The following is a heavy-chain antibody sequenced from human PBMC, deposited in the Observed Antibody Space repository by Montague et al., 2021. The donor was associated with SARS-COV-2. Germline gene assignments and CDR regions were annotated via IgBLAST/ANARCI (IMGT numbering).Heavy chain of an antibody. CDR2: ISYEGSIQ. V-gene: IGHV3-30*18. CDR3: AKDATIFWFERGRGTFGC. CDR1: GFNFNDFG. Sequence: SLRLSCAASGFNFNDFGMHWVRQAPGQGLEWVAVISYEGSIQYYADSVKGRFTISRDWSKSTLYLQMSSLRPEDTAVYYCAKDATIFWFERGRGTFGCWGRGTLVAVSS. J-gene: IGHJ4*02. D-gene: IGHD3-3*01.